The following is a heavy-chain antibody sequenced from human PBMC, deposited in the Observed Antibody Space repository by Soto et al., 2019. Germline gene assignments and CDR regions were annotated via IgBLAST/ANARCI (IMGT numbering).Heavy chain of an antibody. CDR2: IIPICGTA. D-gene: IGHD2-15*01. CDR1: GGTFSSYA. J-gene: IGHJ2*01. CDR3: ARVVTVVKSFHYWYFDL. Sequence: QVQLVQSGAEVKKPGSSVKVSCKASGGTFSSYAISWVRQAPGQGLEWLGGIIPICGTANYAQKFQGRVTITADESTSTSYMVLSSLRSEDTAVYYCARVVTVVKSFHYWYFDLWGRGTLVTVSS. V-gene: IGHV1-69*12.